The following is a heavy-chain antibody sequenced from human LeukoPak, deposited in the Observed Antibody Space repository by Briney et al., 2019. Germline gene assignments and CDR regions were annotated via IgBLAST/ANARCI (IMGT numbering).Heavy chain of an antibody. D-gene: IGHD2-2*01. CDR1: GFTFSSYW. CDR3: TRDRPVVCSSTSCYPRFDY. Sequence: PGGSLRLSCAASGFTFSSYWMHWVRQVPGKGLVWVSRINSDGSSTSYADSVKGRFTISRDNAKNTLHLQMNSLRAEDTAVYFCTRDRPVVCSSTSCYPRFDYWGQGTLVTVSS. J-gene: IGHJ4*02. CDR2: INSDGSST. V-gene: IGHV3-74*01.